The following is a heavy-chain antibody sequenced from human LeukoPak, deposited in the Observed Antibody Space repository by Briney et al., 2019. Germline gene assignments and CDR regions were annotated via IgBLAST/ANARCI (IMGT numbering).Heavy chain of an antibody. CDR3: ARDRGDYYGSGSYDY. D-gene: IGHD3-10*01. CDR2: ISGSGGST. Sequence: GGSLRLSCAASGFTFSSYGMSWVRQAPGKGLEWVSAISGSGGSTYYADSVKGRFTISRDNAKNSLYLQMNSLRAEDTAVYYCARDRGDYYGSGSYDYWGQGTLVTVSS. J-gene: IGHJ4*02. CDR1: GFTFSSYG. V-gene: IGHV3-23*01.